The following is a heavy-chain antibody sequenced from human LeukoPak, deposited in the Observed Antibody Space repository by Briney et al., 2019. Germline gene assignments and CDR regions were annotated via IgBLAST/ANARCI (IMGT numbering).Heavy chain of an antibody. V-gene: IGHV1-18*01. Sequence: ASVKVSCKASGYTFTSYGISWVRQAPGQGLEWMGWISAYNGNTHYAQKLQGRVTMTRDTSISTAYMELSRLRSDDTAVYYCARDSSQPALRGEAYYYYMDVWGKGTTVTVSS. D-gene: IGHD5-12*01. CDR3: ARDSSQPALRGEAYYYYMDV. CDR1: GYTFTSYG. CDR2: ISAYNGNT. J-gene: IGHJ6*03.